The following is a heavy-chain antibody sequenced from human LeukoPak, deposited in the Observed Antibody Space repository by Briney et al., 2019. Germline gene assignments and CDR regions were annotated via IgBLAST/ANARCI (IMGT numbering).Heavy chain of an antibody. CDR1: GYTFTNYY. Sequence: ASVKVSCKASGYTFTNYYMHWVRQAPGQGLEWMGWINPSSGGTDYAQRFQGRVTMTRDTSISTAYMELNSLKSDDTAVYYCARDGVYSRNFDAFDIWGQGIMVTVSS. V-gene: IGHV1-2*02. CDR2: INPSSGGT. J-gene: IGHJ3*02. CDR3: ARDGVYSRNFDAFDI. D-gene: IGHD6-13*01.